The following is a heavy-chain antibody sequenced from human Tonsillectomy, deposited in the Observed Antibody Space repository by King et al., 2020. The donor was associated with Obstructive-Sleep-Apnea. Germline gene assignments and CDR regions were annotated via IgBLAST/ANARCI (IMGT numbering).Heavy chain of an antibody. CDR2: ISYDGSNK. V-gene: IGHV3-30*18. CDR3: AKGAAVAGFYYYYYGMDV. D-gene: IGHD6-19*01. CDR1: GFTFSSYG. J-gene: IGHJ6*02. Sequence: VQLVESGGGVVQPGRSLRLSCAASGFTFSSYGMHWVRQAPGKGLEWVAVISYDGSNKYYADSVKGRFTISRDNSKNTLYLQMNSRRAEDTAVYYCAKGAAVAGFYYYYYGMDVWGQGTTVTVSS.